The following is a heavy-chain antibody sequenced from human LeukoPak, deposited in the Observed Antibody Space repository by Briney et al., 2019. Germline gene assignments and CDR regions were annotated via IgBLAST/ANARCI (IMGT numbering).Heavy chain of an antibody. CDR3: ARGDSSGYYPIDY. J-gene: IGHJ4*02. CDR1: GYTFTSYG. D-gene: IGHD3-22*01. CDR2: ISAYNGNT. V-gene: IGHV1-18*01. Sequence: ASVKVSCKASGYTFTSYGISWVRQAPGQGLEWMGWISAYNGNTNYAQKFQGRVTITRNTSISTAYMELSSLRSEDTAVYYCARGDSSGYYPIDYWGQGTLVTVSS.